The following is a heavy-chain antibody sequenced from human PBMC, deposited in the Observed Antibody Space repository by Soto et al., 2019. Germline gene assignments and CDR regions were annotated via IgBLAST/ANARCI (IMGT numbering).Heavy chain of an antibody. CDR2: ISWNSGSI. V-gene: IGHV3-9*01. Sequence: EVPLVESGGGLVQPGRSLRLSCAASGFTFDDYAMHWVRQAPGKGLEWVSGISWNSGSIGYADSVKGRFTISRDNAKNSLYLQMNSLRAEDTALYYCAKSPYSSSWSYFDYWGQGTLVTVSS. CDR1: GFTFDDYA. J-gene: IGHJ4*02. D-gene: IGHD6-13*01. CDR3: AKSPYSSSWSYFDY.